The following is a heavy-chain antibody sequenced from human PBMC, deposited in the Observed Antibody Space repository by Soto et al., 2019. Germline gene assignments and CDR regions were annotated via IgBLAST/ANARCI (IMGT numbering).Heavy chain of an antibody. Sequence: ASVKVSCKASGGTFSSYTISWVRQAPGQGLEWMGRIIPILGIANYAQKFQGRVTITADKSTSTAYMELSSLRSEDTAMYYCARAGSSWYREDYWGQGTLVTVSS. CDR1: GGTFSSYT. J-gene: IGHJ4*02. V-gene: IGHV1-69*02. D-gene: IGHD6-13*01. CDR3: ARAGSSWYREDY. CDR2: IIPILGIA.